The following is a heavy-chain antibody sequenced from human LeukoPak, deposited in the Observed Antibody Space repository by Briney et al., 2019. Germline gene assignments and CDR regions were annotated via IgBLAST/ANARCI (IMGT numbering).Heavy chain of an antibody. CDR1: GYTFTGYY. Sequence: ASVKVSCKASGYTFTGYYMHWVRQAPGQGLEWMGWINPNSGGTNYAQKFQGRVTMTRDTSISTAYMELSRLRSDDTAVYYCARDPHCYDRTFDYWGQGTLVTVSS. CDR3: ARDPHCYDRTFDY. V-gene: IGHV1-2*02. D-gene: IGHD3-22*01. J-gene: IGHJ4*02. CDR2: INPNSGGT.